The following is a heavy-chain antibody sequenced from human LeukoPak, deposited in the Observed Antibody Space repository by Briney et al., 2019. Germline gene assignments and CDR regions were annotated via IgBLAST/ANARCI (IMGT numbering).Heavy chain of an antibody. CDR3: ARVDTVMAYYFDL. D-gene: IGHD5-18*01. V-gene: IGHV3-53*04. CDR2: IYSGGTT. CDR1: GFTVSTNC. Sequence: GGSLRLSCAASGFTVSTNCVTWVRQAPGKGLEWVSTIYSGGTTYYADSVMGGFTISRHNSRNTLYLQMNSLRAEDTAVYYCARVDTVMAYYFDLWGQGTLVTVSS. J-gene: IGHJ4*02.